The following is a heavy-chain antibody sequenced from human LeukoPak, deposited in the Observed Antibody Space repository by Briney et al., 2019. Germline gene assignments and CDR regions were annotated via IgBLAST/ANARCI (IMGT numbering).Heavy chain of an antibody. CDR1: GYTFTSYG. D-gene: IGHD6-13*01. V-gene: IGHV1-69*04. CDR3: ARMVMPRVAAAGPDRDY. CDR2: IIPILGIA. Sequence: GASVKVSCKASGYTFTSYGISWVRQAPGQGLEWMGRIIPILGIANYAQKFQGRVTITADKSTSTAYMELSSLRSEDTAVYYCARMVMPRVAAAGPDRDYWGQGTLVTVSS. J-gene: IGHJ4*02.